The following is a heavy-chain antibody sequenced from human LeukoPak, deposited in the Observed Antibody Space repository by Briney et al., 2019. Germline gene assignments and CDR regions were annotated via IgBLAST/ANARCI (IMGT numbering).Heavy chain of an antibody. V-gene: IGHV3-23*01. D-gene: IGHD2-21*02. CDR1: GFTFSSYA. J-gene: IGHJ4*02. CDR2: ISGSGGST. CDR3: AEDAEIVVVTASHY. Sequence: GGSLRLSCAASGFTFSSYAMSWVRQAPGKGLEWVSAISGSGGSTYYADSVKGRFTISRDNSKNTLYLQMNSLRAEDTAVYYYAEDAEIVVVTASHYWGQGTLVTVSS.